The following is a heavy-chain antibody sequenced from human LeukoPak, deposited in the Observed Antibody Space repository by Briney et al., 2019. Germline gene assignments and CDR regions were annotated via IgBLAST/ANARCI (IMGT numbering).Heavy chain of an antibody. D-gene: IGHD3-10*01. J-gene: IGHJ3*02. CDR1: GFTFSSYA. Sequence: GGSLRLSCAASGFTFSSYAMSWVRQAPGKGLEWVSAISGSGGSTYYADSVKGRFTISSDNSKNTLYLQMNSLRAEDTAVYYCAKALAYGSGSYSAFDIWGQGTMVTVSS. CDR2: ISGSGGST. V-gene: IGHV3-23*01. CDR3: AKALAYGSGSYSAFDI.